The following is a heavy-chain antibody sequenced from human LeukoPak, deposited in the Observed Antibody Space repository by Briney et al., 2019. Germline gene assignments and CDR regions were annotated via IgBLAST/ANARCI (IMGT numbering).Heavy chain of an antibody. CDR2: INPNSGGT. V-gene: IGHV1-2*02. J-gene: IGHJ4*02. CDR1: GYTFTSYY. Sequence: ASVKVSCKASGYTFTSYYMHWVRQAPGQGLEWMGWINPNSGGTNYAQKFQGRVTMTRNTSISTAYMELSSLRSEDTAVYYCARGGGYYTPGGYYFDYWGQGTLVTVSS. D-gene: IGHD3-3*01. CDR3: ARGGGYYTPGGYYFDY.